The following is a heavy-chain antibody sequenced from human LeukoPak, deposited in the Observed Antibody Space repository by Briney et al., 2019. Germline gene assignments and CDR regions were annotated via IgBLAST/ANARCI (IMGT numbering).Heavy chain of an antibody. CDR2: IIPIFGTA. D-gene: IGHD5-24*01. V-gene: IGHV1-69*13. Sequence: GASVKVSCKASGYTFTSYGISWVRQAPGQGLEWMGGIIPIFGTANYAQKFQGRVTITADESTSTAYMELSSLRSEDTAVYYCARDGRDGYNHFDYWGQGTLVTVSS. CDR3: ARDGRDGYNHFDY. CDR1: GYTFTSYG. J-gene: IGHJ4*02.